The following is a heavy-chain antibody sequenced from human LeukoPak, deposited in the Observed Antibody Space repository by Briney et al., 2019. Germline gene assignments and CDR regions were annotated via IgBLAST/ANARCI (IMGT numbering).Heavy chain of an antibody. CDR2: ISSSSSYI. V-gene: IGHV3-21*01. CDR3: ARAGGPMVRGVITVNY. D-gene: IGHD3-10*01. CDR1: GFTFSSYS. Sequence: PGGSLRLSCAASGFTFSSYSMNWVRQAPGKGLEWVSSISSSSSYIYYADSVKGRFTISRDNAKNSLYLQMNSLRAEDTAVYYCARAGGPMVRGVITVNYWSQGTLVTVSS. J-gene: IGHJ4*02.